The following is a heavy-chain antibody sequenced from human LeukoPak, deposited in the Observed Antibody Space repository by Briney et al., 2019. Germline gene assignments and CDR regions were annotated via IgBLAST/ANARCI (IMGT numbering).Heavy chain of an antibody. V-gene: IGHV3-66*01. D-gene: IGHD4-23*01. CDR3: AREDYGGNFDY. Sequence: GGSLRLSCAASGFTFNTYALHWVRQAPGKGLEWVSVIYSGGSTYYADSVKGRFTISRDNSKNTLYLQMNSLRAEDTAVYYCAREDYGGNFDYWGQGTLVTVSS. CDR2: IYSGGST. CDR1: GFTFNTYA. J-gene: IGHJ4*02.